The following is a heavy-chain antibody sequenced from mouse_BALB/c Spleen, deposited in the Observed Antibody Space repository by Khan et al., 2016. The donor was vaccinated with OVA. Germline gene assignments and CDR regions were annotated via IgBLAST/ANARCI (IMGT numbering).Heavy chain of an antibody. CDR2: IWAGGST. V-gene: IGHV2-9*02. J-gene: IGHJ2*01. Sequence: VQLQESGPGLVAPSQSLSITCTVSGFSLTSYGVHWVRQPPGKGLEWLGVIWAGGSTSYNSAVMSRLSISKDNSKSQVFLKHTSPQHDDTAMYYCAILDDIWGQGTTLTVSS. CDR3: AILDDI. CDR1: GFSLTSYG. D-gene: IGHD1-3*01.